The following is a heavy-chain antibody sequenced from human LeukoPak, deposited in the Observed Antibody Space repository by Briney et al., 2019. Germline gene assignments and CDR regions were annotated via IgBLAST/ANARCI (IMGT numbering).Heavy chain of an antibody. CDR3: AKDLLYSSSPNWFDP. V-gene: IGHV3-23*01. CDR2: ISGSGDRT. CDR1: GFNFDDYA. J-gene: IGHJ5*02. D-gene: IGHD5-18*01. Sequence: TGGSLRLSCAASGFNFDDYAMHWVRQAPGKGLEWVSGISGSGDRTFYVDSVKGHFTISRDNSKNTVYLQMNSLRAEDTAVYYCAKDLLYSSSPNWFDPWGQGTLVTVSS.